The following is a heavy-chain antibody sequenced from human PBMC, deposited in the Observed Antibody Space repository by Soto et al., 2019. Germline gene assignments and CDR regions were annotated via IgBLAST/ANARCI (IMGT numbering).Heavy chain of an antibody. V-gene: IGHV3-21*06. D-gene: IGHD2-21*02. CDR2: ISGTGTFI. CDR1: GFTFTRHS. Sequence: EVQLVESGGGLVKPGGSLRLSCAASGFTFTRHSMNWVRQAPGKGLDWVSCISGTGTFIYYSDSVKGRFTISRDDAKTSLYLQMNSLTAEDTAVYYCARGSGTDTGDALDIWGPGTMVTVS. CDR3: ARGSGTDTGDALDI. J-gene: IGHJ3*02.